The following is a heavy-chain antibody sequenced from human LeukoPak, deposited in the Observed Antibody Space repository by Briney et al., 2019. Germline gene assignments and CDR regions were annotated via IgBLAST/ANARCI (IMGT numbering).Heavy chain of an antibody. D-gene: IGHD3-10*01. CDR1: GYTFTSYY. V-gene: IGHV1-2*06. J-gene: IGHJ4*02. CDR2: IDPNTGDT. CDR3: ARLGLHGSGTYYFFDY. Sequence: ASVKVSCKASGYTFTSYYMHWVRQAPGQGLEWVGRIDPNTGDTIYAQNFQGRVTVTSATSISTAYMELSRLTSDDTAVYFCARLGLHGSGTYYFFDYWGQGTLVTVSS.